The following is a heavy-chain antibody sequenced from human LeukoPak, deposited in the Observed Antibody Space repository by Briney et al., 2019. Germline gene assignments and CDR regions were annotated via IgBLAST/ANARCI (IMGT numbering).Heavy chain of an antibody. Sequence: GGSLRLSCAASGFTFSSYEMNWVRQAPGKGLEWVSYISSSGSTIYYADSVKGRFTISRDNAKNSLYPQMNSLRAEDTAVYYCASFGAPLWSGYPRYYYYYYYMDVWGKGTTVTASS. D-gene: IGHD3-3*01. CDR1: GFTFSSYE. CDR2: ISSSGSTI. J-gene: IGHJ6*03. V-gene: IGHV3-48*03. CDR3: ASFGAPLWSGYPRYYYYYYYMDV.